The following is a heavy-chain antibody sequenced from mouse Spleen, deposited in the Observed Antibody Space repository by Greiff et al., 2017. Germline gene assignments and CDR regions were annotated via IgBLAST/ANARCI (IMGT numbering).Heavy chain of an antibody. CDR3: AVKRRYFDV. J-gene: IGHJ1*01. Sequence: VQLKQSGPVLVKPGASVKMSCKASGYTFTDYYMNWVKQSHGKSLEWIGVINPYNGGTSYNQKFKGKATLTVDKSSSTAYMELNSLTSEDSAVYYCAVKRRYFDVWGAGTTVTVSS. V-gene: IGHV1-19*01. CDR1: GYTFTDYY. CDR2: INPYNGGT.